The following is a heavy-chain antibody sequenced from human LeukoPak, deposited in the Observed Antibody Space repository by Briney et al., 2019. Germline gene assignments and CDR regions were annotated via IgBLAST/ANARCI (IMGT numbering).Heavy chain of an antibody. CDR2: INHSGST. D-gene: IGHD6-6*01. V-gene: IGHV4-34*01. CDR1: GGSFSGYY. Sequence: SETLSLTCAVYGGSFSGYYWSWIRQPPGKGLEWIGEINHSGSTNYNPSLKSRVTISVDTSKNQFSLKLSSVTAADTAVYYCARDTYSSSSLWGQGTLVTVSS. CDR3: ARDTYSSSSL. J-gene: IGHJ4*02.